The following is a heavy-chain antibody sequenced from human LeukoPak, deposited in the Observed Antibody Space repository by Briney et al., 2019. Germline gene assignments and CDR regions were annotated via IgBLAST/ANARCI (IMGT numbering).Heavy chain of an antibody. V-gene: IGHV3-33*08. J-gene: IGHJ4*02. CDR1: GFTFSTYW. D-gene: IGHD2-21*01. Sequence: GGSLRLSCAASGFTFSTYWMHWVRQAPGKGLEWVAVIWYDGSNKYYADSVKGRFTISRDNSKNTLYLQMNSLRAEDTAVYYCARGTPWGGNDYWGQGTLVTVSS. CDR3: ARGTPWGGNDY. CDR2: IWYDGSNK.